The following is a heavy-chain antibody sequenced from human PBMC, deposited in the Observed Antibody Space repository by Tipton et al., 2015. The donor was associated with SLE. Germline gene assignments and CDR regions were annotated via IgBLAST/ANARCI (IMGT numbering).Heavy chain of an antibody. V-gene: IGHV4-39*07. CDR2: LYSSGTT. CDR3: ARDEYRYDTTGYHLLGHFDF. CDR1: GDSISSDNYY. Sequence: LRLSCTVSGDSISSDNYYWGWIRQPPGKGLEWIGSLYSSGTTYYNPSLKSRVTISVDTSKNQFSLNLSSVAAADTAVYYCARDEYRYDTTGYHLLGHFDFWGQGTLVTVSS. J-gene: IGHJ4*02. D-gene: IGHD3-22*01.